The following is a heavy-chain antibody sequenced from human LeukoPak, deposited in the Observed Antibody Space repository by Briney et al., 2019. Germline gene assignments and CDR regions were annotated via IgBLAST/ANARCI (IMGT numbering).Heavy chain of an antibody. D-gene: IGHD3-22*01. Sequence: VASVKVSCKASGYSFTSYYMHWVRQAPGQGLEWMGFINPSGSSAAYAQKFQGRLTMTRDMFTSTDYMELTSLTSDDTAVYYCARVKSYYYDTSDKDAFDIWGQGTMVTVSS. V-gene: IGHV1-46*01. CDR1: GYSFTSYY. J-gene: IGHJ3*02. CDR3: ARVKSYYYDTSDKDAFDI. CDR2: INPSGSSA.